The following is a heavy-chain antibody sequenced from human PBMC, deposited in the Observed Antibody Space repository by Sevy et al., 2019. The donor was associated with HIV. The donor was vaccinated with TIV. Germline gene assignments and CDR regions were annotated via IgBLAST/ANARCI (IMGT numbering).Heavy chain of an antibody. Sequence: GGSLRLSCAASGFSFSSYGMHWVRQAPGKGLEWMSYIQYDGSNKDYADSVKGRFTISRDNSKNTLYLQMNSLRVEDTAVFYCVKEGGGEGGDHWGQEPSSPSPQ. D-gene: IGHD2-21*01. V-gene: IGHV3-30*02. J-gene: IGHJ4*01. CDR2: IQYDGSNK. CDR1: GFSFSSYG. CDR3: VKEGGGEGGDH.